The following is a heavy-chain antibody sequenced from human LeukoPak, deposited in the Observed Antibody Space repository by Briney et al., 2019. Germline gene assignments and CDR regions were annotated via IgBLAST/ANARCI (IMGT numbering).Heavy chain of an antibody. D-gene: IGHD4-23*01. J-gene: IGHJ2*01. CDR2: IYPGDSDT. V-gene: IGHV5-51*01. Sequence: GESLKISCKGSGYSFTSYWIGWVRQMPGKGLEWMGIIYPGDSDTRYSPSFQGQVTVSADKSISTAYLQWSSLKASDTAMYYCARHRTTVVTRSYWYFDLWGRGTLVTVSS. CDR1: GYSFTSYW. CDR3: ARHRTTVVTRSYWYFDL.